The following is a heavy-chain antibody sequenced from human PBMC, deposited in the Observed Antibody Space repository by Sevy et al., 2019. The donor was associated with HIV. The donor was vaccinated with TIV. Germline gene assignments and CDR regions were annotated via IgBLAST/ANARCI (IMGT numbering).Heavy chain of an antibody. V-gene: IGHV3-21*01. CDR3: ARVRPYDTSDFDY. J-gene: IGHJ4*02. CDR1: GFTFTSYT. Sequence: GGSLRLSCVASGFTFTSYTMKWVRQAPGKGLECVSSISSSGSYIYYADSVKGRFTISRDDAKNSLYLQMNTLRAEDAALYYCARVRPYDTSDFDYWGQGTLVTVSS. D-gene: IGHD3-22*01. CDR2: ISSSGSYI.